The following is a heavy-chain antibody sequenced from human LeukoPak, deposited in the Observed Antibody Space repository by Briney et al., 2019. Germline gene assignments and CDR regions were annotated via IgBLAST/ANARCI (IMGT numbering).Heavy chain of an antibody. Sequence: PSETLSLTCAVYGGSFSGYYWSWIRQPPGEGVGWIWGINHSGSTNYNPSLKSRVTISVDTSKNQFSLKLSSVTAADTAVYYCARGRYCSSTSCYIPPGWFDPWGQGTLVTVSS. V-gene: IGHV4-34*01. CDR1: GGSFSGYY. CDR2: INHSGST. J-gene: IGHJ5*02. D-gene: IGHD2-2*02. CDR3: ARGRYCSSTSCYIPPGWFDP.